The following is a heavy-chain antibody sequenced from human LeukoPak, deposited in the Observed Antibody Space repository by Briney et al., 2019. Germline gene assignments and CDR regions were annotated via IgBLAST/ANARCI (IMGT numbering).Heavy chain of an antibody. CDR2: ISYDGSNK. CDR3: AKDYYGHVLYGSGSYTSLDAFDI. D-gene: IGHD3-10*01. CDR1: EFTFSSYG. V-gene: IGHV3-30*18. J-gene: IGHJ3*02. Sequence: GRSLRLSCAASEFTFSSYGMHWVRQAPGKGLEWVAVISYDGSNKYYADSVRGRFTISRDNSKNTLYLQMNSLRAEDTAVYYCAKDYYGHVLYGSGSYTSLDAFDIWGQGTMVTVYS.